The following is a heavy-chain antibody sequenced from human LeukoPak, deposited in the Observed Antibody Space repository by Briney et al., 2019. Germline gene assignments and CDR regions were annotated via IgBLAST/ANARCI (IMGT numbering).Heavy chain of an antibody. J-gene: IGHJ6*04. CDR1: GFTFSSHG. CDR3: AELGITMIGGV. D-gene: IGHD3-10*02. Sequence: GGSLRLSCAASGFTFSSHGMDWVRQAPGKGLEWVSYISSSGSTIYYADSVKGRFTISRDNAKNSLYLQMNSLRAEDTAVYYCAELGITMIGGVWGKGTTVTISS. CDR2: ISSSGSTI. V-gene: IGHV3-48*04.